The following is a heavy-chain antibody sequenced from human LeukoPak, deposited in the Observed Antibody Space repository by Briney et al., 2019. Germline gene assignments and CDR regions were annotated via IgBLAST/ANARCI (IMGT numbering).Heavy chain of an antibody. CDR3: ARSSGWYTYYFDY. J-gene: IGHJ4*02. V-gene: IGHV3-23*01. CDR1: GFTFSAYG. Sequence: GGSLRLSCAASGFTFSAYGMSWVRQAPGQGLEWVSGISANGSITFYARSVRGRFTISRDNAKNTLYLQMNSLRAEDTAVYYCARSSGWYTYYFDYWGQGTLVTVSS. CDR2: ISANGSIT. D-gene: IGHD6-19*01.